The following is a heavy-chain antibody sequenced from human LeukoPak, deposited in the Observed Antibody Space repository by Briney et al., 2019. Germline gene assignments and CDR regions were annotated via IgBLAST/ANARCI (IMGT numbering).Heavy chain of an antibody. Sequence: ASVRVSCTASGYTFTSYEINWVRQAPGEGVEWMGWMNPNSGNTDYAQKFQGRVTITRNTSISTAYMELSSLRSEDTAVYYCARVSVLRFLEWLHYYMDVWGKGTTVTVSS. J-gene: IGHJ6*03. D-gene: IGHD3-3*01. CDR3: ARVSVLRFLEWLHYYMDV. V-gene: IGHV1-8*03. CDR1: GYTFTSYE. CDR2: MNPNSGNT.